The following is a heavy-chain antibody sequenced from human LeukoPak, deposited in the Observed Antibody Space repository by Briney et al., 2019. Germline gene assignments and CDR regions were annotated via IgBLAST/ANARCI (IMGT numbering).Heavy chain of an antibody. J-gene: IGHJ4*02. V-gene: IGHV1-69*02. CDR2: IIPILGIA. Sequence: SVKVSCKASGGTFSSYTISWVRQVPGQGLEWMGRIIPILGIANYAQKFQGRVTITADKSTSTAYMELSSLRSEDTAVYYCASQYSSSSRVYFDYWGQGTLVTASS. CDR3: ASQYSSSSRVYFDY. CDR1: GGTFSSYT. D-gene: IGHD6-6*01.